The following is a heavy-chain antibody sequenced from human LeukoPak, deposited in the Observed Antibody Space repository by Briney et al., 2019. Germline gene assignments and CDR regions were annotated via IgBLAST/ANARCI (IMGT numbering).Heavy chain of an antibody. CDR1: GYSFTSYW. CDR3: TASPYSSDWYVDY. J-gene: IGHJ4*02. V-gene: IGHV5-51*01. Sequence: GESLKISCKGSGYSFTSYWIGWVRQMPGKGLEWMGIIYPGDSDTRYSPSFQGQVTISADKSISTAYLQWSSLKASDTAMYYCTASPYSSDWYVDYWGQGALVTVSS. D-gene: IGHD6-19*01. CDR2: IYPGDSDT.